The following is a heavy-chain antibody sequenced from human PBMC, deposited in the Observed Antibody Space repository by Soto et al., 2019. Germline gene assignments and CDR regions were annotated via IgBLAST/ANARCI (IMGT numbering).Heavy chain of an antibody. J-gene: IGHJ4*02. Sequence: EVQLLESGGGLVQPGGSLRLSCAASGFTFSSYAMSWVRQAPGKGLEWVSTINGGDGSTYYGGPVKGRFTISRDDSKNTLYLQMNSLRAEDTGVYFCAKIPIMTTVTHYFDYWGQGTLVTVSS. CDR3: AKIPIMTTVTHYFDY. D-gene: IGHD4-17*01. CDR2: INGGDGST. V-gene: IGHV3-23*01. CDR1: GFTFSSYA.